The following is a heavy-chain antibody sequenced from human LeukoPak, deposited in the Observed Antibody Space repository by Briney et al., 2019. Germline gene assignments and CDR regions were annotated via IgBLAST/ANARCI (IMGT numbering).Heavy chain of an antibody. V-gene: IGHV5-51*01. D-gene: IGHD6-25*01. CDR1: EYSFANYW. Sequence: PGESLKISCKGSEYSFANYWIGWVRQMPGKGLEWMGTIYPGDSDTRYSPSFQGQVTISVDKSISTAYLQWSSLKASDTAMYYCARQIAAAGRLDFWGQGTLVTVSS. J-gene: IGHJ4*02. CDR3: ARQIAAAGRLDF. CDR2: IYPGDSDT.